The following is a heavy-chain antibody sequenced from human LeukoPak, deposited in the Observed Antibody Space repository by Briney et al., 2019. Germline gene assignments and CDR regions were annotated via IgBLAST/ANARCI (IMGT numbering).Heavy chain of an antibody. Sequence: ASVKVSCKASGYTFSSYAMHWVRQAPGQRLEWMGWSNTGNDNTKYSQEFQGRVTLTRDTSASTAYMELSSLRSEDMAVYYCARDRDGYFDYWGQGTLVTVPS. CDR3: ARDRDGYFDY. D-gene: IGHD5-24*01. V-gene: IGHV1-3*02. J-gene: IGHJ4*02. CDR1: GYTFSSYA. CDR2: SNTGNDNT.